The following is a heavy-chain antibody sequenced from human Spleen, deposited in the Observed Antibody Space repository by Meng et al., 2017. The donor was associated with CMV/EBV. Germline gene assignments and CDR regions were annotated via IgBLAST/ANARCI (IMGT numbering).Heavy chain of an antibody. D-gene: IGHD1-26*01. J-gene: IGHJ6*02. CDR2: ITHSGTT. V-gene: IGHV4-4*02. CDR3: VRESRPGANNLLHSGNYGRYYDGMDV. Sequence: SESLSLTCAVSGGSINNRYWWSGVRQPPGKGLEWIGAITHSGTTNYNPSLKTPGRISVDKAKNEFSLTMNSVTVADAAVYFCVRESRPGANNLLHSGNYGRYYDGMDVWGQGTTVTVSS. CDR1: GGSINNRYW.